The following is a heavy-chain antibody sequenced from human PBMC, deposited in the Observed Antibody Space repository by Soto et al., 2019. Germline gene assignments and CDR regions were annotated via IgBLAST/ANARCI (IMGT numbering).Heavy chain of an antibody. D-gene: IGHD2-15*01. CDR2: MSPGSRYP. CDR1: GFTFGYSY. V-gene: IGHV3-11*06. J-gene: IGHJ5*02. CDR3: VRGGGGGLFDP. Sequence: GGSLRLSCAGSGFTFGYSYMSWIRQAPGKGLEWLSYMSPGSRYPAYADSVKGRFTVSRDNAKRSLLLQMTSLTAEDTAIYYCVRGGGGGLFDPWGQGTMVTVSS.